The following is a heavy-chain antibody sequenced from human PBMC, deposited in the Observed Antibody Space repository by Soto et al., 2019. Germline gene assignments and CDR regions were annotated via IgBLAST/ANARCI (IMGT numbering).Heavy chain of an antibody. D-gene: IGHD3-3*01. V-gene: IGHV4-39*01. J-gene: IGHJ6*03. CDR1: GGSISSSSYY. CDR3: ARKTDFWSGYYMRADYYYYYMDV. CDR2: IYYSGST. Sequence: SETLSLTCTVSGGSISSSSYYWGWIRQPPGKGLEWIGSIYYSGSTYYNPSLKSRVTISVDTSKNQFSLKLSSVTAADTAVYYCARKTDFWSGYYMRADYYYYYMDVWGKGTTVTVSS.